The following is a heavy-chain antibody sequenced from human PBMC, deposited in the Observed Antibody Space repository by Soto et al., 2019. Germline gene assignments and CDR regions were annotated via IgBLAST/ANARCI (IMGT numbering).Heavy chain of an antibody. CDR1: GFTFSSYG. CDR3: ARTAVAGTFFAY. D-gene: IGHD6-19*01. J-gene: IGHJ4*02. V-gene: IGHV3-33*01. Sequence: QVQLVESGGGVVQPGRSLRFSCAASGFTFSSYGMHWVRQAPGKGLEWVAVIWYDGSNKFYADSVKGRFTISRDNSKNTLYLQMNSLRAEDTAVYYCARTAVAGTFFAYWGQGTLVTVSS. CDR2: IWYDGSNK.